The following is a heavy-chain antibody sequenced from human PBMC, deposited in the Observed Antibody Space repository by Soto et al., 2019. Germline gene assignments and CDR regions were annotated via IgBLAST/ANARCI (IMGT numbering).Heavy chain of an antibody. D-gene: IGHD2-21*01. J-gene: IGHJ4*02. CDR2: ILGSGGGT. CDR3: VRDQHYSFDY. CDR1: GFPFYIYS. V-gene: IGHV3-48*02. Sequence: GGSLRLSCAVSGFPFYIYSMNWVRQAPGKGLEWVSYILGSGGGTAYADSVRGRFTISRDNAKNSLYLQMNSLTDEDTAVYYCVRDQHYSFDYWGQGNSVTVSS.